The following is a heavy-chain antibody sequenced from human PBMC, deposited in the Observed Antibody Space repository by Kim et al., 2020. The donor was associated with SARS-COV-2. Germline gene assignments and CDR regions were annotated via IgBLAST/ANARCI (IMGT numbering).Heavy chain of an antibody. J-gene: IGHJ6*02. V-gene: IGHV3-30*03. Sequence: GGSLRLSCAASGFTFSSYGMHWVRQAPGKGLEWVAVISYDGSNKYYADSVKGRFTISRDNSKNTLYLQMNSLRAEDTAVYYCARSIAARRPRYGMDVWGQGTTVTVSS. D-gene: IGHD6-6*01. CDR3: ARSIAARRPRYGMDV. CDR2: ISYDGSNK. CDR1: GFTFSSYG.